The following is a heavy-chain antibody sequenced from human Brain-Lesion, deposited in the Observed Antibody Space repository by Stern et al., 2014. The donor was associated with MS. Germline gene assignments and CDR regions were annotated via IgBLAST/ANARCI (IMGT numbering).Heavy chain of an antibody. V-gene: IGHV3-33*01. Sequence: QVQLLESGGGVVQPGRSLRLSCAASGFTFSSYGMHWVRQAPGKGLEWVAVIWYDGSNKYYADSVKGRFTISRDNSKNTLYLQMNSLRAEDTAVYYCARDPRMYCGGDCYPAADYFDYWGQGTLVTVSS. CDR1: GFTFSSYG. CDR3: ARDPRMYCGGDCYPAADYFDY. CDR2: IWYDGSNK. D-gene: IGHD2-21*02. J-gene: IGHJ4*02.